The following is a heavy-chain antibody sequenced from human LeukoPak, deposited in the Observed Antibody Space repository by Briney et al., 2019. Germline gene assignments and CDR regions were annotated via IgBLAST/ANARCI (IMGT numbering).Heavy chain of an antibody. CDR3: ARVCSGGSCYSSGMDV. D-gene: IGHD2-15*01. V-gene: IGHV1-69*01. J-gene: IGHJ6*02. CDR2: IIPIFGTA. CDR1: GGTFSSYA. Sequence: SVKVSCKASGGTFSSYAISWVRQAPGQGLEWVGGIIPIFGTANYAQKFQGRVTITADESTSTAYMELSSLRSEDTAVYYCARVCSGGSCYSSGMDVWGQGTTVTVSS.